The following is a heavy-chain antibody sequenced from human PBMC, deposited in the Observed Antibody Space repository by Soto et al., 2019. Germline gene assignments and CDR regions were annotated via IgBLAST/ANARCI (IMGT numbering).Heavy chain of an antibody. CDR3: VVAAQPYYGDS. J-gene: IGHJ4*02. CDR1: GYTFTSYG. D-gene: IGHD2-15*01. V-gene: IGHV1-18*01. Sequence: QVQLVQSGAEVKKPGASVKVSCKASGYTFTSYGISWVRQAPGQGLEWMGWISAYNGNTNYAQKLQGRVTMTTDTSPSPGYMELRSVRSDDTAVYYCVVAAQPYYGDSGGQGTLVTVSS. CDR2: ISAYNGNT.